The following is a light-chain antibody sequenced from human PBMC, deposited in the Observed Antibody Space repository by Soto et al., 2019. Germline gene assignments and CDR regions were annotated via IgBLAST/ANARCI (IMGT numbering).Light chain of an antibody. CDR3: QQIYTIPLT. Sequence: VISLRQSPSLRSASTGNRVTISCRMSQGISSYLAWYQQKPGKAPELLIHGGSILQSGVPPRFSGGGGGTDFTLTISSLQPEDFASYYCQQIYTIPLTFGGGTKVDIK. V-gene: IGKV1D-8*03. CDR2: GGS. J-gene: IGKJ4*01. CDR1: QGISSY.